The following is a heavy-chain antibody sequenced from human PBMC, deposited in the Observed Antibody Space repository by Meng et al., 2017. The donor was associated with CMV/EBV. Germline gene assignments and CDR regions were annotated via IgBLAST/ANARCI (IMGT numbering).Heavy chain of an antibody. V-gene: IGHV1-8*01. CDR1: GYTFTSYD. Sequence: ASAKVSCKASGYTFTSYDINWVRQATAQGLEWMGWMNPNSGNTGYAQKFQGRVTMTRNTSISTAYMVLISLRSEDTAVYYCARARIAGGFDPWGQGTLVTVSS. CDR3: ARARIAGGFDP. CDR2: MNPNSGNT. D-gene: IGHD6-13*01. J-gene: IGHJ5*02.